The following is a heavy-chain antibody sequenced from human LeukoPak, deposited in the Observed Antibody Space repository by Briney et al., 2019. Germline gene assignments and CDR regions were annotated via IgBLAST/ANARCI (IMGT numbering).Heavy chain of an antibody. J-gene: IGHJ4*02. CDR2: ISSSGNVI. D-gene: IGHD6-19*01. CDR1: GGSFSGYY. CDR3: VYSSGWYANY. Sequence: PSETLSLTCAVYGGSFSGYYWSWIRQPPGKGLEWISYISSSGNVIYYADSVKGRFTISRDNAKNSLYLQVNSLRAEDTAVYYCVYSSGWYANYWGQGTLVTVSS. V-gene: IGHV3-11*01.